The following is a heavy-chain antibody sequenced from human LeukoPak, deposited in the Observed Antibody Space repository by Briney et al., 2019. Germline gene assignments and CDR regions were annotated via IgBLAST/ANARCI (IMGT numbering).Heavy chain of an antibody. CDR1: GFTFSSYG. CDR3: TRGVLLVGATTTPHY. D-gene: IGHD1-26*01. Sequence: GGSLRLSCAASGFTFSSYGMHWVRQAPGKGLEWVGSIRSKAYGGTTEYAASVKGRFTISRDDSKSIAYLQMNSLKTEDTAVYYCTRGVLLVGATTTPHYWGQGTLVTVSS. CDR2: IRSKAYGGTT. V-gene: IGHV3-49*04. J-gene: IGHJ4*02.